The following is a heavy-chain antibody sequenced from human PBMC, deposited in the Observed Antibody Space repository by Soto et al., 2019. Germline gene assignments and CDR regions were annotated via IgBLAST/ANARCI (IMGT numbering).Heavy chain of an antibody. D-gene: IGHD2-21*02. Sequence: QITLKESGPTLVKPTQTLTLTCTFSGLSLSTTGVGVGWIRQPPGKAPEWLALIYWDGDKRYRPPLQSRITISNDTSKNHVVFTMTNMDPVYTATYYCVQSRGGGDCIRHYSSPSYYGLDVWGQGTKVTVSS. CDR1: GLSLSTTGVG. CDR3: VQSRGGGDCIRHYSSPSYYGLDV. J-gene: IGHJ6*02. V-gene: IGHV2-5*02. CDR2: IYWDGDK.